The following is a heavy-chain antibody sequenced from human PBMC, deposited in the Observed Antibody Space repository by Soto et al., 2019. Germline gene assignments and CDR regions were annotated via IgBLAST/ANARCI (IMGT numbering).Heavy chain of an antibody. D-gene: IGHD3-22*01. V-gene: IGHV3-33*01. J-gene: IGHJ4*02. CDR3: ARERHPYYYDSSGYLTDY. CDR2: IWYDGSNK. CDR1: GFTFSSYG. Sequence: TGGSLRLSCAASGFTFSSYGMHWVRQAPGKGLEWVAVIWYDGSNKYYADSVKGRFTISRDNSKNTLYLQMNSLRAEDTAVYYCARERHPYYYDSSGYLTDYWGQGTLVTSPQ.